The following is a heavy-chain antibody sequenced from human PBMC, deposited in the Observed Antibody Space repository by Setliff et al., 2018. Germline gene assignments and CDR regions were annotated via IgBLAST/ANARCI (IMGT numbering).Heavy chain of an antibody. J-gene: IGHJ5*02. Sequence: PSETLSLTCAVSGGSLNSGSYYWSWIRQSTERGLEWLGRLHTSGSTTYNPALNSRVTISVDTSTNQFSLRLTSLTAADTAVYFCARDDTILGATDHWGQGTLVTVSS. V-gene: IGHV4-61*02. CDR1: GGSLNSGSYY. CDR3: ARDDTILGATDH. D-gene: IGHD1-26*01. CDR2: LHTSGST.